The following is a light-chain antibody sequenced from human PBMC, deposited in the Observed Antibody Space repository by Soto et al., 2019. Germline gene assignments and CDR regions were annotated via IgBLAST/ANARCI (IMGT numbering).Light chain of an antibody. Sequence: QSALIQPPSASGSPGHSITISCTGTGRDVASYDYVSWYQQRPGRAPKLIIFEVTRRPSGVPDRFSGSKSGNTASLTVSGLQAEDEADYYCSSYADTNNLVFGGGTKLTVL. V-gene: IGLV2-8*01. CDR3: SSYADTNNLV. CDR1: GRDVASYDY. CDR2: EVT. J-gene: IGLJ2*01.